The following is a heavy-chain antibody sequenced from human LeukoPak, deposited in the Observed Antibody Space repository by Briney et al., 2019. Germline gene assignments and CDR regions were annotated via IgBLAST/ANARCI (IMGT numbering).Heavy chain of an antibody. Sequence: GGSLRLSCAASQFTFSNYAMSWVRQAPGKGLQWVSTITPRGDSTFYADSVKGRFSISRDNSQNTLYLQMNSLRAEDTALYYCARDPNGDYIGAFDMWGPGTMVTVSS. D-gene: IGHD4-17*01. CDR3: ARDPNGDYIGAFDM. CDR1: QFTFSNYA. CDR2: ITPRGDST. V-gene: IGHV3-23*01. J-gene: IGHJ3*02.